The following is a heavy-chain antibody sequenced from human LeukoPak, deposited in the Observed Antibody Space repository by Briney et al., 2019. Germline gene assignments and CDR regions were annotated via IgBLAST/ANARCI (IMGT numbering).Heavy chain of an antibody. D-gene: IGHD6-19*01. CDR3: ARDPKDSSGWYYFDY. CDR1: GFTFSSYW. Sequence: GGSLRLSCAASGFTFSSYWMSWVRQAPGKGLEWVANIKQDGSEKYYVDSVKGRFTISRDNAKNPLYLQMNSLRAEDTAVYYCARDPKDSSGWYYFDYWGQGTLVTVSS. J-gene: IGHJ4*02. CDR2: IKQDGSEK. V-gene: IGHV3-7*01.